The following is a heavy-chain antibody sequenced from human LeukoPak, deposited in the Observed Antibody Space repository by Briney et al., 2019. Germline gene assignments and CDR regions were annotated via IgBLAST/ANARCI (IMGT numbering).Heavy chain of an antibody. CDR2: IRYDGSDK. D-gene: IGHD3-10*01. V-gene: IGHV3-30*02. CDR3: ARVQGLWFGDNYFDY. Sequence: GGSLRLSCVASGFTFSSYGMHWVRQAPGKGLEWVAFIRYDGSDKYYADSVKGRFTISRDNSKYTLYLQMNSLRAEDTAVYYCARVQGLWFGDNYFDYWGQGTLVTVSS. CDR1: GFTFSSYG. J-gene: IGHJ4*02.